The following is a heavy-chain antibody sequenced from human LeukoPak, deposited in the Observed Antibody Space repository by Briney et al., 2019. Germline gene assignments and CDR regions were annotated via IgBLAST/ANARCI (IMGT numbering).Heavy chain of an antibody. CDR1: GGSFSGYY. Sequence: PSETLSRTCAVYGGSFSGYYWSWIRQPPGKGLEWIGEINHSGSTNYNPSLKSRVTISVDTSKNQFSLKLSSVTAADTAVYYCAGTSYYYYYGIDVWGQGTTVTVSS. V-gene: IGHV4-34*01. CDR3: AGTSYYYYYGIDV. CDR2: INHSGST. D-gene: IGHD1-26*01. J-gene: IGHJ6*02.